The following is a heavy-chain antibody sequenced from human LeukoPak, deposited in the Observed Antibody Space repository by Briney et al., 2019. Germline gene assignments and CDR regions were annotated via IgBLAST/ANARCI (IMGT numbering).Heavy chain of an antibody. Sequence: PGGSLRLSCAASGFNFSSYGMHWVRQAPGKGLEWVTSIWFDGSNTHYADSVKGRVIISRDNSKSALYLQMNSLRAEDTAIYYCARDSLPMAVTGPFDHWGQGALVTVPS. D-gene: IGHD6-19*01. CDR3: ARDSLPMAVTGPFDH. V-gene: IGHV3-33*01. CDR1: GFNFSSYG. J-gene: IGHJ4*02. CDR2: IWFDGSNT.